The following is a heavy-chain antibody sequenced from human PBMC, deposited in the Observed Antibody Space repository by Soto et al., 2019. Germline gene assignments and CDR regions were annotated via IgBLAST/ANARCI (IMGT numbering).Heavy chain of an antibody. CDR3: ARQRAVAGTSDY. CDR2: IYPSDSDT. D-gene: IGHD6-19*01. CDR1: GYIFTTYW. V-gene: IGHV5-51*01. J-gene: IGHJ4*02. Sequence: EVQLVQSGAEVKKPGESLKISCKGSGYIFTTYWIGWVRQMPGKGLEWMGIIYPSDSDTRYSPSFQGQVTISADKSINTATLQWSSLKASDTAMYYCARQRAVAGTSDYWGQGTLVTVSS.